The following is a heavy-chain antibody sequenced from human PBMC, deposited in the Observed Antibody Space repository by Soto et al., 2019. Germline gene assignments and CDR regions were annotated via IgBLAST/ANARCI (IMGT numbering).Heavy chain of an antibody. J-gene: IGHJ4*02. CDR2: IYDTGSP. D-gene: IGHD6-13*01. V-gene: IGHV4-59*01. CDR1: GGSINNYY. CDR3: ARVRAGYCSNSYDY. Sequence: PSETLSLTCTVSGGSINNYYWSWIRQPPEKGLEWVGYIYDTGSPTYNPSLKSRVTMSVNTSKNQFSLELNSVTAADTAVYYCARVRAGYCSNSYDYWGQGTLVTVSS.